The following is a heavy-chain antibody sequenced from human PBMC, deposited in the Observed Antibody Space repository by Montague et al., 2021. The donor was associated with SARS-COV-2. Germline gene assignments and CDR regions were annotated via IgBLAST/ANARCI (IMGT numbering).Heavy chain of an antibody. CDR2: IIPILGIA. J-gene: IGHJ6*04. V-gene: IGHV1-69*04. CDR1: GGTFSSYA. D-gene: IGHD2-2*01. CDR3: ARGLRVVPADTNYYYYYGVDV. Sequence: SVKVSCKASGGTFSSYAISWVRQAPGQGLEWMGRIIPILGIAHYAQKFQGRVTITADKSTSTAYMELSSLRSEDTAVYYCARGLRVVPADTNYYYYYGVDVGAKGTTVT.